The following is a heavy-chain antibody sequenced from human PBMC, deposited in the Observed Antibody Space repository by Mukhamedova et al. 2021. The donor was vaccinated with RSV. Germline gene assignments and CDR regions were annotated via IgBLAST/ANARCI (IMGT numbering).Heavy chain of an antibody. D-gene: IGHD6-13*01. CDR3: ARRGGAAAGTFYFDS. V-gene: IGHV4-39*01. CDR2: GST. J-gene: IGHJ4*02. Sequence: GSTYYNPSLKSRVTISVDTSKNQFSLKLSSVTAADTAVYYCARRGGAAAGTFYFDSWGQGTLVTVSS.